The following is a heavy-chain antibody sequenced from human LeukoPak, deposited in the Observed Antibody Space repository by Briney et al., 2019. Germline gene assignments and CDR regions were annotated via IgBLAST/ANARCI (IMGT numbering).Heavy chain of an antibody. D-gene: IGHD3-22*01. V-gene: IGHV1-8*02. CDR3: ATGRRYYDGLLGY. Sequence: HVASVKVSCKASGYTFTNYDINWVRQATGQGLEWMGWMNPNSGNTGYAQKFQGRVTMTRNTSISTAYMELSSLRSEDTAVYYCATGRRYYDGLLGYWGQGTLVTVSS. J-gene: IGHJ4*02. CDR2: MNPNSGNT. CDR1: GYTFTNYD.